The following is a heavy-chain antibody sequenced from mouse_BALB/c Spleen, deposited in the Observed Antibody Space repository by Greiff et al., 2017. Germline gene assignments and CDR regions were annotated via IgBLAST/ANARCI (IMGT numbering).Heavy chain of an antibody. CDR3: TMGGYEHPFAY. V-gene: IGHV1S135*01. CDR1: GYSFTGYN. D-gene: IGHD2-2*01. J-gene: IGHJ3*01. CDR2: IDPYDGGT. Sequence: VQLQQSGPELEKPGASVKLSCKASGYSFTGYNMYWVKQSNGKSLEWIGNIDPYDGGTSYNQKFKGKATLTVDKSSSTAYMQLKSLTSEDSAVYYCTMGGYEHPFAYWGQGTLVTVSA.